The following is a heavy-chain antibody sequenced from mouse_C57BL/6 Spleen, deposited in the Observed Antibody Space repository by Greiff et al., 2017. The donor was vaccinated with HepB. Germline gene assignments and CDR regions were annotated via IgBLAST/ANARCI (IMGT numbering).Heavy chain of an antibody. J-gene: IGHJ2*01. CDR1: GYSITSGYY. D-gene: IGHD2-2*01. CDR3: ARDGYGGFAY. Sequence: DVKLQESGPGLVKPSQSLSLTCSVTGYSITSGYYWNWIRQFPGNKLEWMGYISYDGSNNYNPSLKNRISITRDTSKNQFFLKLNSVTTEDTATYYCARDGYGGFAYWGQGTTLTVSS. CDR2: ISYDGSN. V-gene: IGHV3-6*01.